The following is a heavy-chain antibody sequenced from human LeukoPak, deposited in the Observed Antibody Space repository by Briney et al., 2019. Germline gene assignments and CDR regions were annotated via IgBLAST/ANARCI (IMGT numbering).Heavy chain of an antibody. CDR3: TKDTRIAVAGLFDY. J-gene: IGHJ4*02. D-gene: IGHD6-19*01. CDR2: VSSSGSTI. V-gene: IGHV3-48*03. CDR1: GFTFSSYE. Sequence: GGSLRLSSAASGFTFSSYEMNWVRQAPGKGLEWVSYVSSSGSTIYYAGSVKGRFTISRDNAKNSLYLQMNSLRAEDTAVYYCTKDTRIAVAGLFDYWGQGTLVTVSS.